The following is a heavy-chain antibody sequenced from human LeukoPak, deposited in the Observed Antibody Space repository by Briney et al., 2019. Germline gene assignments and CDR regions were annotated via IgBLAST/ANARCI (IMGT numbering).Heavy chain of an antibody. V-gene: IGHV3-48*01. CDR1: GFTFSSYS. CDR2: ISSSSSTI. D-gene: IGHD5-12*01. J-gene: IGHJ3*02. Sequence: QPGGPLRLSCAASGFTFSSYSMNWVRQAPGKGLEWVSYISSSSSTIYYADSVKGRFTISRDNSKNTLYLQMNSLRAEDTAVYYCAKEFNGYSGRLDAFDIWGQGTMVTVSS. CDR3: AKEFNGYSGRLDAFDI.